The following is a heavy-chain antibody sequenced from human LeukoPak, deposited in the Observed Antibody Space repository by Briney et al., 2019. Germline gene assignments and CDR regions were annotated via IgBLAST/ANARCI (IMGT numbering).Heavy chain of an antibody. J-gene: IGHJ5*02. V-gene: IGHV3-15*01. CDR3: TTDPVRGVIQFGNWFDP. CDR1: GFTFSSYA. D-gene: IGHD3-10*02. Sequence: KAGGSLRLSCAASGFTFSSYAMSWVRQAPGKGLEWVGRIKSKTDGGTTDYAAPVKGRFTISRDDSKNMVYLQMNSLKTEDTAVYYCTTDPVRGVIQFGNWFDPWGQGTLVTVSS. CDR2: IKSKTDGGTT.